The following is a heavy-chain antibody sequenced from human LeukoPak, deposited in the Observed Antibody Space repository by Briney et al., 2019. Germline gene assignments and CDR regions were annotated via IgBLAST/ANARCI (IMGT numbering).Heavy chain of an antibody. J-gene: IGHJ4*02. CDR3: ARGNPAYDFWSGYSPFFDY. CDR2: IYYSGRT. CDR1: GGSISSYY. D-gene: IGHD3-3*01. Sequence: SETLSLTCTVSGGSISSYYWSWIRQPPGKGLEWIGYIYYSGRTNYNPSLKSRVTISVDTSKNQFSLKLSSVTAADTAVYYCARGNPAYDFWSGYSPFFDYWGQGTLVTVSS. V-gene: IGHV4-59*12.